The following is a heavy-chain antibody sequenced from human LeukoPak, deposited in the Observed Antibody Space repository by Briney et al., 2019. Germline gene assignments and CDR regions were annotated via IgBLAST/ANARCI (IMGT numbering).Heavy chain of an antibody. CDR2: IYHSGST. V-gene: IGHV4-38-2*02. CDR1: GYSISSGYY. D-gene: IGHD2-21*02. J-gene: IGHJ4*02. CDR3: ARSGGDYFYFDS. Sequence: SETLSLTCTVSGYSISSGYYWGWIRQPPGKGLEWIGSIYHSGSTYYNPSLKSRVTISVDTSKNQFSLKLTSVTAADSAMYYCARSGGDYFYFDSWGQGTLVTVSS.